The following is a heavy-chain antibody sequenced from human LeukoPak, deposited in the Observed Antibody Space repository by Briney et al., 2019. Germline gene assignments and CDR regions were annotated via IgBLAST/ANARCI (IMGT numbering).Heavy chain of an antibody. D-gene: IGHD2-15*01. Sequence: GASVKVSCKASRYTFSSYDINWVRQATGQGLEWMGWMNPNSGNTGYAQKFQGRVTMTRNTSISTAYMELSSLRSEDTAVYYCAREGVVVTRTQFDPWGQGTLVTVFS. J-gene: IGHJ5*02. V-gene: IGHV1-8*01. CDR3: AREGVVVTRTQFDP. CDR1: RYTFSSYD. CDR2: MNPNSGNT.